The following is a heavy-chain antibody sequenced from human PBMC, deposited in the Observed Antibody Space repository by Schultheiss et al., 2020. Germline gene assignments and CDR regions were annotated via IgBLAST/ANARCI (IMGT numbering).Heavy chain of an antibody. CDR3: ARGRGVVAVQEYFQH. V-gene: IGHV4-59*12. D-gene: IGHD2-15*01. Sequence: SETLSLTCTVSGDSISKNYWSWIRQSPGKGLEWIGNIHSSGYTTYRPSLKSRVAMSVDTSKNQFSLKLSSVTAADTAVYYCARGRGVVAVQEYFQHWGQGNLGTVSS. CDR2: IHSSGYT. J-gene: IGHJ1*01. CDR1: GDSISKNY.